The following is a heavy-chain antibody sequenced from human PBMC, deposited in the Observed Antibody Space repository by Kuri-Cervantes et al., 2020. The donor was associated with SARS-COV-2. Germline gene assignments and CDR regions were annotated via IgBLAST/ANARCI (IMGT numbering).Heavy chain of an antibody. CDR3: AGEDWGTDAFDI. CDR2: IKQDGSEK. J-gene: IGHJ3*02. Sequence: GGSLRLSCAASGFTFSSYWMSWVRQAPGKGLEWVANIKQDGSEKYYVDSVKGRFTISRDNSKNTLYLQMNSLRAEDTAVYYCAGEDWGTDAFDIWGQGTMVTVSS. V-gene: IGHV3-7*01. CDR1: GFTFSSYW. D-gene: IGHD3-16*01.